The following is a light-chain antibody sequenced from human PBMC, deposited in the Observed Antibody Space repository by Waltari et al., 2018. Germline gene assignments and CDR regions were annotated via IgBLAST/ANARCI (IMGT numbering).Light chain of an antibody. CDR3: QQYGSSPPWT. J-gene: IGKJ1*01. V-gene: IGKV3-20*01. Sequence: DIVLTQSPGTRSLSPGERATLSCRASQSVSSSYLAWYQQKPGQAPRLLIYGASSRATGIPDRFSGSGSGTDFTLTISRLEPEDFAVYYCQQYGSSPPWTFGQGTKVEIK. CDR1: QSVSSSY. CDR2: GAS.